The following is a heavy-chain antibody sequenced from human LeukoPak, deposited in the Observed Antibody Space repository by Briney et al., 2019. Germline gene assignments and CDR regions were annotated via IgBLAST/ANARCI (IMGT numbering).Heavy chain of an antibody. J-gene: IGHJ3*02. CDR1: GFTFSSYW. V-gene: IGHV3-7*01. CDR3: ARVGGERAAHYAFDI. D-gene: IGHD6-6*01. Sequence: PGGSLRLSCAASGFTFSSYWMSWVRQAPGKGLEWVANIKQDGSEKYYVDSVKGRFTISRDNAKNSLYLQMNSLRAEDTAVYYCARVGGERAAHYAFDIWGQGTMVTVSS. CDR2: IKQDGSEK.